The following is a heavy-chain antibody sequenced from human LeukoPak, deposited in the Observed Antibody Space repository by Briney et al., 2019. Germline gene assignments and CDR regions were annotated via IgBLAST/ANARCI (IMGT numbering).Heavy chain of an antibody. CDR3: ARESDYYGSGSYQHGAFDI. CDR2: IIPIFGTA. D-gene: IGHD3-10*01. V-gene: IGHV1-69*05. J-gene: IGHJ3*02. Sequence: GASVKVSCKASGGTLSSYAISWVRQAPGQGLEWMGGIIPIFGTANYAQKFQGRVTITTDESTSTAYMELSSLRSEDTAVYYCARESDYYGSGSYQHGAFDIWGQGTMVTVSS. CDR1: GGTLSSYA.